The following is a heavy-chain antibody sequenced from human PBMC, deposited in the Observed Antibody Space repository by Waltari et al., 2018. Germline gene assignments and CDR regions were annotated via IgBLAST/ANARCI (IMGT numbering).Heavy chain of an antibody. D-gene: IGHD3-16*01. J-gene: IGHJ4*02. Sequence: EVQLLESGGGLVQPGGSLRLSCAASGFTFSSYAMRWVRQAPGKGLEWVSVIYSGGSTYYADSVKGRFTISRDNSKNTLYLQMNSLRAEDTAVYYCAKDLSIWGSSDYWGQGTLVTVSS. CDR2: IYSGGST. CDR3: AKDLSIWGSSDY. CDR1: GFTFSSYA. V-gene: IGHV3-23*03.